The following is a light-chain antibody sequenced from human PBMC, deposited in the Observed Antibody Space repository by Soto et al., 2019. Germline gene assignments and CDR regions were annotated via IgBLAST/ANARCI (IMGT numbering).Light chain of an antibody. V-gene: IGKV2-28*01. CDR3: MQGLQTPIT. CDR1: QSLLYTNGHNF. Sequence: IVMTQSPLSRTVSPREPASIYCRSSQSLLYTNGHNFLDWYLQKPGQSPQLLIYMGSYRTSGVPDRFSGRGSGTDFTLEFSKVEAEDAGTYYCMQGLQTPITFGQGTRLEIK. J-gene: IGKJ5*01. CDR2: MGS.